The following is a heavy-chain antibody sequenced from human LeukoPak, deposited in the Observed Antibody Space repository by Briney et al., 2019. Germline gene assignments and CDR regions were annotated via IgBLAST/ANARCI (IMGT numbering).Heavy chain of an antibody. D-gene: IGHD6-19*01. CDR1: GLTFGSYA. J-gene: IGHJ4*02. V-gene: IGHV3-23*01. Sequence: GGSLRLSCAASGLTFGSYAMGWVRQAPGKGLEWVSGISGSGGSPYYTDSVKGRFTISKDNSKDTLYLQMNGLRDEDTAVYYCARDHPGSGWYVDYWGQGILATVSS. CDR2: ISGSGGSP. CDR3: ARDHPGSGWYVDY.